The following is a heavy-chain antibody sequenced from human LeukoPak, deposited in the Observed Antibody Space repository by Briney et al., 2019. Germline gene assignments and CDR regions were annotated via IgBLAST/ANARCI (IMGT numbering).Heavy chain of an antibody. V-gene: IGHV3-53*01. CDR3: TSLTVVTEFDYCDY. J-gene: IGHJ4*02. CDR1: GFTVSTKY. CDR2: IYSDGRT. Sequence: GSLRLSCAASGFTVSTKYMTWIRQAPGKGLEWISVIYSDGRTFYADSVKGRFTISRDNSKNTMYLQMNFLRGDDTAVYYCTSLTVVTEFDYCDYWGQGTLVTVSS. D-gene: IGHD2-15*01.